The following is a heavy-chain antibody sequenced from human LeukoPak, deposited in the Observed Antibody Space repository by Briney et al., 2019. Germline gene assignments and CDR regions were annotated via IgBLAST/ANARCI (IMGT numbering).Heavy chain of an antibody. CDR2: IIPILGIA. Sequence: SVKVSCKASGGTFSSYTISWVRQAPGQGLEWMGRIIPILGIANYAQKFQGRVTITADKSTSTAYMELSSLRSEDTAVYYCARVVPAASEDAFDIWGQGTMVAVSS. D-gene: IGHD2-2*01. V-gene: IGHV1-69*02. J-gene: IGHJ3*02. CDR1: GGTFSSYT. CDR3: ARVVPAASEDAFDI.